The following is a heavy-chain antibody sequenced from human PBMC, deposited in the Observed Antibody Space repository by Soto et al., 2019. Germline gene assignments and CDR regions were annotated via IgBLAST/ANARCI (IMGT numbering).Heavy chain of an antibody. D-gene: IGHD3-22*01. CDR3: AKDGYPSRNNYYDSSGYYYLDAFDI. Sequence: EVQLVESGGGLIQPGGSLRLSCAASGFIVSSNYMSWVRQAPGKGLEWVSVIYSGGNTYYADSVKGRFTISRDNSKNTLYLQMNSLRAEDTAVYYCAKDGYPSRNNYYDSSGYYYLDAFDIWGQGTMVTVSS. J-gene: IGHJ3*02. CDR2: IYSGGNT. V-gene: IGHV3-66*03. CDR1: GFIVSSNY.